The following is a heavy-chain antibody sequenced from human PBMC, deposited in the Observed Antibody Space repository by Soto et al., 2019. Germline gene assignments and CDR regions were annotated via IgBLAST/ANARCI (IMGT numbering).Heavy chain of an antibody. CDR3: ARGGRYNENPFDY. Sequence: PSETLSLTCTVSGGSISSGDYYWSWIRQPPGKGLEWIGYIYYSGSTYYNPSLKSRVTISVDTSKNQFSLKLSSVTAADTAVYYCARGGRYNENPFDYWGQGTLVTVSS. D-gene: IGHD1-1*01. J-gene: IGHJ4*02. V-gene: IGHV4-30-4*01. CDR2: IYYSGST. CDR1: GGSISSGDYY.